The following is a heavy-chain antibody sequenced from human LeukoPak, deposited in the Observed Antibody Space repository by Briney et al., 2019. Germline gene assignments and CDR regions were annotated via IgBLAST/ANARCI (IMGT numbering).Heavy chain of an antibody. CDR2: ISSSSSYI. CDR3: ARDDRGSYSGFY. D-gene: IGHD1-26*01. V-gene: IGHV3-21*01. CDR1: GFTFSSYS. J-gene: IGHJ4*02. Sequence: PGGSLRLSCAASGFTFSSYSMNWVRQAPGKGLEWVSSISSSSSYIYYADSVKGRFTISRDNAKNSLYLQMNSLRAEDTAVYYCARDDRGSYSGFYWGQEPLVTVPS.